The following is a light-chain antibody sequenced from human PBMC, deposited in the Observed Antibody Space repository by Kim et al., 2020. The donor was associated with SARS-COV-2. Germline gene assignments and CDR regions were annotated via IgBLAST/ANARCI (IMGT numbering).Light chain of an antibody. J-gene: IGKJ1*01. V-gene: IGKV1-39*01. CDR2: GAS. Sequence: DIQMTQSPSSLSASLGDRVTITCRASQSIGNYLNWYQQAPGKAPKLLIFGASTLQSGVPSRFSGSGSGTHFTLTISSLQPEDFATYYCQESYFGLWTFGQGTKVDIK. CDR1: QSIGNY. CDR3: QESYFGLWT.